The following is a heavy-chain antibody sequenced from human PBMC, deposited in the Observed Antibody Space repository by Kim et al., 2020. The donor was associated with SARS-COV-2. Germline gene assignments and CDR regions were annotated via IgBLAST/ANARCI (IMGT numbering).Heavy chain of an antibody. Sequence: EYAGSVKRRVIINPDTSRNQFSLQLNSVTPEDTAVYYCSRAAGGQSGLDYWAQGTLVTVSS. CDR3: SRAAGGQSGLDY. J-gene: IGHJ4*02. D-gene: IGHD2-15*01. V-gene: IGHV6-1*01.